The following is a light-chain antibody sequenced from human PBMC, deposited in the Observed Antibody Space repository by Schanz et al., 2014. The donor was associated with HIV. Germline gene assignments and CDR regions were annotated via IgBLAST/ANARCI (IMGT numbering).Light chain of an antibody. CDR3: QSYDNSLSGYVV. CDR2: GNN. CDR1: SSNIGAGYD. V-gene: IGLV1-40*01. J-gene: IGLJ2*01. Sequence: QSVLTQPPSVSGAPGQRVTISCAGSSSNIGAGYDVHWYHHLPGSAPKLLISGNNNRPSGVPDRFSGSKSGSSASLAISGLQAEDEADYYCQSYDNSLSGYVVFGGGTKLTVL.